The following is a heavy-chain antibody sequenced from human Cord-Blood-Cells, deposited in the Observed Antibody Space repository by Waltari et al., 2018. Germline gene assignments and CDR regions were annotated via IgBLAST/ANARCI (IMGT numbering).Heavy chain of an antibody. CDR2: MNPNSGNT. D-gene: IGHD3-10*01. CDR3: ARTRITMVQGVILDAFDI. Sequence: QVQLVQSGAEVKKPGASVKVSCKASGYTFTSYDINWVRQATGQGLEWMGWMNPNSGNTGYAQKFQGRVTMTRNTSISTAYMELSSLRSEDTAVYYCARTRITMVQGVILDAFDIWGQGTMVTVSS. J-gene: IGHJ3*02. V-gene: IGHV1-8*01. CDR1: GYTFTSYD.